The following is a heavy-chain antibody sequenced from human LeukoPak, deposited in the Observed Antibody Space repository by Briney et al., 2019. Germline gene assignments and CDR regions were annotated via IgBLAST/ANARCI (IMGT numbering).Heavy chain of an antibody. CDR2: ITSSSSYI. CDR3: ARSPGGGLYYDSSGYYYPTFDS. CDR1: GFTFSGYS. Sequence: GSLRLSCAASGFTFSGYSMNWVRQAPGKGLEWVSSITSSSSYIYYTDSMKGRFTISRDNAKKSLYLQMNSLRAEDTAVYYCARSPGGGLYYDSSGYYYPTFDSWGQGTLVTVSS. D-gene: IGHD3-22*01. J-gene: IGHJ4*02. V-gene: IGHV3-21*01.